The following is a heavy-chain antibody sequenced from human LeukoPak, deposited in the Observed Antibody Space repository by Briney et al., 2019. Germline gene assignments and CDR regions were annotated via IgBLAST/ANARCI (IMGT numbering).Heavy chain of an antibody. Sequence: GGSLRLSCAASGFTFSSYAMHWVRQAPGKGLEWVAVISYDGSNKYYADSVKGRFTISRDNSKNTLYLQMNSLRAEDTAVYYCAKSVKAIVVVPAATNWFDPWGQGTLVTVSS. J-gene: IGHJ5*02. CDR2: ISYDGSNK. CDR3: AKSVKAIVVVPAATNWFDP. D-gene: IGHD2-2*01. V-gene: IGHV3-30-3*02. CDR1: GFTFSSYA.